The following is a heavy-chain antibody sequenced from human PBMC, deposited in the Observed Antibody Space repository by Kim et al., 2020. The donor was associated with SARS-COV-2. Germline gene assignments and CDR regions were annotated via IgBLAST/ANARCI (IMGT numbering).Heavy chain of an antibody. CDR1: DFTFSSYA. CDR2: INNRGDTA. J-gene: IGHJ4*02. D-gene: IGHD3-10*01. CDR3: ARSRRTMIRGPYEGG. Sequence: GGSLRLSCAASDFTFSSYAMNWVRQAPGKGLEWVSGINNRGDTAYYADSVEGRFTISRDNSKNTLYLQMNSLRADDTAIYYCARSRRTMIRGPYEGGWGQGTLVPVSS. V-gene: IGHV3-23*01.